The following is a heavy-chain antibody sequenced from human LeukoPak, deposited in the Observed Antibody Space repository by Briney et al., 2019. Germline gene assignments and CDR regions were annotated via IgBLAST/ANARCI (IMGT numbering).Heavy chain of an antibody. CDR2: ISSSSSYI. D-gene: IGHD4-17*01. CDR1: GFTFSSYS. Sequence: RGSLRLSCAASGFTFSSYSMNWVRQAPGKGPEWVSSISSSSSYIYYADSVKGRFTISRDNAKNSLYLQMNSLRAEDTAVYYCARDDGDSDAFDIWGQGTMVTVSS. V-gene: IGHV3-21*01. J-gene: IGHJ3*02. CDR3: ARDDGDSDAFDI.